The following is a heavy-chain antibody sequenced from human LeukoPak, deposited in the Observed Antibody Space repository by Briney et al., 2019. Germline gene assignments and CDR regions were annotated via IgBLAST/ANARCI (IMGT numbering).Heavy chain of an antibody. CDR1: GFTFSSYA. J-gene: IGHJ5*02. D-gene: IGHD6-13*01. CDR3: ARGLYSSSWSPYFA. CDR2: ISYDGSNK. Sequence: PGRSLRLSCAASGFTFSSYAMHWVRQAPGKGLEWVAVISYDGSNKYYADSVKGRFTISRDNSKNTLYLQMNSLRAEDTAVYYCARGLYSSSWSPYFAWGQGTLVTVSS. V-gene: IGHV3-30*04.